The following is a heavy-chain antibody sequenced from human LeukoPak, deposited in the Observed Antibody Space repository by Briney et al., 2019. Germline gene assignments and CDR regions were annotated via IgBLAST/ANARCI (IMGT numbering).Heavy chain of an antibody. Sequence: GGSLRLSCAASGFTFTTYAMSWVRQAPGKGLEWVSAISRSGRDTHYADSVKGRFTISRDNAKNSLYLQMNSLRAEDTAVYYCAKDGVPLPFDYWGQGTLVTASS. CDR2: ISRSGRDT. CDR3: AKDGVPLPFDY. J-gene: IGHJ4*02. V-gene: IGHV3-21*01. CDR1: GFTFTTYA. D-gene: IGHD3-3*01.